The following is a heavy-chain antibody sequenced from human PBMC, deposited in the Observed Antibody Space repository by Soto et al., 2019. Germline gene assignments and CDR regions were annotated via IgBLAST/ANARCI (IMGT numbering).Heavy chain of an antibody. CDR2: ISSSSSTI. CDR1: GFTFSSYS. D-gene: IGHD3-10*01. J-gene: IGHJ4*02. V-gene: IGHV3-48*04. CDR3: ARDRGYYGSGSYYDY. Sequence: GGSLRLSCAASGFTFSSYSMNWVRQAPGKGLEWVSYISSSSSTIYYADSVKGRFTISRDNAKNSLYLQMNSLRAEDTAVYYCARDRGYYGSGSYYDYWGQGTLVTVSS.